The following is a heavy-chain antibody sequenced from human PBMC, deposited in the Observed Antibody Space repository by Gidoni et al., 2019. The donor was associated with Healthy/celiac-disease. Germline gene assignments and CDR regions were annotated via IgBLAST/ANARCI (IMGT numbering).Heavy chain of an antibody. D-gene: IGHD3-10*01. Sequence: CGSSISSGGYYWSWIRQHPGKGLEWIGYIYYSGSTYYNPSLKSRVTISVDTSKNQFSLKLCSVTAADTAVYYCARGGKGLLWFGELLMVAFDYWGQGTLVTVSS. CDR3: ARGGKGLLWFGELLMVAFDY. CDR2: IYYSGST. J-gene: IGHJ4*02. CDR1: GSSISSGGYY. V-gene: IGHV4-31*02.